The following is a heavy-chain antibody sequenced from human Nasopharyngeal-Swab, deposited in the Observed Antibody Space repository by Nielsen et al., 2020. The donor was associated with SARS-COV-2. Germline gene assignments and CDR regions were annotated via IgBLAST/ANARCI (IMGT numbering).Heavy chain of an antibody. CDR3: ARDTPAMFAY. CDR2: ISSRGDYI. CDR1: GFTFSSYS. V-gene: IGHV3-21*01. J-gene: IGHJ4*02. Sequence: GGSLRLSCAASGFTFSSYSMNWVRQAPGKGLEWVSAISSRGDYIYYAPSVKGRFTISRDDAKNSLYLQMNSLRAEDTAVYYCARDTPAMFAYWGQGTLVTVSS.